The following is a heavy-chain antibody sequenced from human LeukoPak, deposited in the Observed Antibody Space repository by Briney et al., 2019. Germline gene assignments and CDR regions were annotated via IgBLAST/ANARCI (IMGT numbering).Heavy chain of an antibody. CDR2: ISSSSSYI. Sequence: PLGSLRLSSAASGFTSSSYTMNSVSQAPGKGLQTVSSISSSSSYIYYADSVKGRFTISRDNSKNSLYLQMNSLRAEDTAVYYCARASGWYERGPDYYYYYMDVWGKGTTVTVSS. CDR3: ARASGWYERGPDYYYYYMDV. CDR1: GFTSSSYT. D-gene: IGHD6-19*01. J-gene: IGHJ6*03. V-gene: IGHV3-21*01.